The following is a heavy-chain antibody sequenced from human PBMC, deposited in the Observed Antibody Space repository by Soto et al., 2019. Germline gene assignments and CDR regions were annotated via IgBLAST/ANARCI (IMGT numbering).Heavy chain of an antibody. CDR2: ISYDGSNK. V-gene: IGHV3-30*19. D-gene: IGHD3-3*01. CDR3: ARDYYDFWSGYSLNYGMDV. CDR1: GFTFSNYA. Sequence: GGSLRLSCAASGFTFSNYAMHWVRQAPGKGLEWVAVISYDGSNKFYADSVKGRFTISRDNSKNTLYLQMNSLRAEDTAVYYCARDYYDFWSGYSLNYGMDVWGQGTTVTVSS. J-gene: IGHJ6*02.